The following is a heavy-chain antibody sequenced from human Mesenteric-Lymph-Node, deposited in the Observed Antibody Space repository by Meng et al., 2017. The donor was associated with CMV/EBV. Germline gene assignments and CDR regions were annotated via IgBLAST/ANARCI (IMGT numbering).Heavy chain of an antibody. J-gene: IGHJ4*02. D-gene: IGHD3-3*01. V-gene: IGHV4-34*01. CDR2: INHSGST. CDR1: GGSFSGYY. Sequence: SQTLSLTCAVYGGSFSGYYWSWIRQPPGKGLEWIGEINHSGSTNYNPSLKSRVTISVDTSKNQFSLKLGSVTAADTAVYYCARTRRYYDFWSGYPSALDYWGQGTLVTVSS. CDR3: ARTRRYYDFWSGYPSALDY.